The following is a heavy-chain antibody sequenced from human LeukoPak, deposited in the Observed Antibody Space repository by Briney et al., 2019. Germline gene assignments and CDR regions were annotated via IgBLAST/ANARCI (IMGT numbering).Heavy chain of an antibody. D-gene: IGHD3-22*01. V-gene: IGHV4-4*07. CDR1: GGSITNYY. CDR3: ARGNYDSTGYYYMGDTLDI. J-gene: IGHJ3*02. Sequence: SETLSLTCTVPGGSITNYYWNWIRQPAGKGLEWIGHIYISGSTNYNPSLKGRVTMSVDTSKTQFSLKVNSVTAADTAVYYCARGNYDSTGYYYMGDTLDIWGQGTMVTVSS. CDR2: IYISGST.